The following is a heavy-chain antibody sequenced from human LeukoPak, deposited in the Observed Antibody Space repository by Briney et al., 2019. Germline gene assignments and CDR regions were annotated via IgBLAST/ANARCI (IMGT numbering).Heavy chain of an antibody. V-gene: IGHV1-69*13. Sequence: ASVKVSCKASGDTFSSYGINWVRQAPGQGLEWMGGIIPIFGTANYAQKFQGRVTITADESTSTAYMELSSLRSEDTAVYYCAEGDYTYYYYYMDVWGKGTTVTVSS. D-gene: IGHD4-11*01. CDR3: AEGDYTYYYYYMDV. CDR1: GDTFSSYG. J-gene: IGHJ6*03. CDR2: IIPIFGTA.